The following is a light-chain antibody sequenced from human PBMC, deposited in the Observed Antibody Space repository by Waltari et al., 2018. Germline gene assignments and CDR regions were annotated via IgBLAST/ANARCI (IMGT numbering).Light chain of an antibody. CDR2: DAS. CDR1: QSVSFF. V-gene: IGKV3-11*01. CDR3: QQRGSWPLT. J-gene: IGKJ4*01. Sequence: EIVLTQSPATLSLSPGERATLSCRASQSVSFFLGWYQQKPGQAPRRLIYDASKRATGTPGRFTGSGSGTDFTLTISSLEPEDFAVYYCQQRGSWPLTFGGGTKVEIK.